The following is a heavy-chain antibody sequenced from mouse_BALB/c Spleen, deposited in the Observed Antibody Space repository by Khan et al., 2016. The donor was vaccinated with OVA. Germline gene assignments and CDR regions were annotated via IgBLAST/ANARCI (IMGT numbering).Heavy chain of an antibody. D-gene: IGHD2-14*01. CDR3: ASNSYRYDFTY. CDR2: IWSGGNT. Sequence: VQLKQSGPGLVQPSQSLSITCTVSGFSLTTYGVHWVRQSPGKGLEWLGLIWSGGNTDYNAAFISRLSISKDNSKSQVFFKMNSLQADDTAIYYCASNSYRYDFTYWGQGTLVTVSA. CDR1: GFSLTTYG. J-gene: IGHJ3*01. V-gene: IGHV2-4-1*01.